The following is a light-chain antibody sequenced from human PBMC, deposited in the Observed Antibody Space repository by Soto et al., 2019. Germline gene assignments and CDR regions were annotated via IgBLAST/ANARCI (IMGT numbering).Light chain of an antibody. V-gene: IGKV3-11*01. J-gene: IGKJ1*01. CDR2: DAS. CDR3: QQRSDWPRT. CDR1: ESVTSF. Sequence: EIVLTQSPATLSLSPGVRATLSCRASESVTSFLAWYQQKPGQAPRLLIYDASNRATGISARFSGSGSGTDFTLTISSLEPEDFAVYYCQQRSDWPRTFGQGTKVESK.